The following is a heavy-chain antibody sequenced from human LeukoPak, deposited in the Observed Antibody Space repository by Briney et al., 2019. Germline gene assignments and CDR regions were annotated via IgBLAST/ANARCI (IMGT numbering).Heavy chain of an antibody. CDR2: ISASGGST. J-gene: IGHJ4*02. D-gene: IGHD1-1*01. Sequence: GGSLRLSCAASGFTFSSSAMSWVRQVPGKGLEWVSGISASGGSTYYADTVRGRFTISRDNSKNTLYVQMNSLRDEDTAVYYCATSVLHYFDYWGQGTLVTVSS. V-gene: IGHV3-23*01. CDR1: GFTFSSSA. CDR3: ATSVLHYFDY.